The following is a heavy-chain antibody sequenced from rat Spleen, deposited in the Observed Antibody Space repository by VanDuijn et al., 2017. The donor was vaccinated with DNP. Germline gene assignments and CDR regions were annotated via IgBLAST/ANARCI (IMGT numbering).Heavy chain of an antibody. CDR2: ISASGGST. D-gene: IGHD1-11*01. CDR1: GFTFSSFP. Sequence: EVQLVESGGGLVQPGRSMKLSCTASGFTFSSFPMAWVRQAPTKGLEWVATISASGGSTYYRDSVKGRFTVSRENAQSTLYLQMTSLRSEDTATYYCAKAGGYSPWYFDYWGQGVMVTVSS. V-gene: IGHV5-46*01. CDR3: AKAGGYSPWYFDY. J-gene: IGHJ2*01.